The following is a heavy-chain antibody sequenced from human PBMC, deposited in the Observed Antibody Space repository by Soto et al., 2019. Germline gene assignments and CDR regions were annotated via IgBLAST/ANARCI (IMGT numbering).Heavy chain of an antibody. CDR2: ISGSGGST. CDR3: AKVGDTVGGGSYFDY. Sequence: GGSLRLSCAASGFTFSSYAMSWVRQAPGKGLEWVSAISGSGGSTYYADSVKGRFTIPRDNSKNTLYLQMNSLRAEDTAVYYCAKVGDTVGGGSYFDYWGQGTLVTVSS. CDR1: GFTFSSYA. D-gene: IGHD1-26*01. V-gene: IGHV3-23*01. J-gene: IGHJ4*02.